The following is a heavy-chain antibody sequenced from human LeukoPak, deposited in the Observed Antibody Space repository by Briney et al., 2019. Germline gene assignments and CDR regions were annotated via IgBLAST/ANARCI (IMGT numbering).Heavy chain of an antibody. D-gene: IGHD4-17*01. CDR2: INSVGGTT. J-gene: IGHJ3*02. CDR3: ARSHMYGDYGEDI. V-gene: IGHV3-11*04. Sequence: GGSLRLSCAVSGFTVSGNYITWVRQAPGKGLEWISHINSVGGTTFYADSVKGRFTISRDNANNTLYLQMNSLRAEDAATYYCARSHMYGDYGEDIWGHGTVVAVSS. CDR1: GFTVSGNY.